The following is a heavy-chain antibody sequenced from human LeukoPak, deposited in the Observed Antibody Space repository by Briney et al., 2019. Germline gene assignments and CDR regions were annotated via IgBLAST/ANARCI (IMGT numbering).Heavy chain of an antibody. J-gene: IGHJ4*02. CDR2: IYYSGST. V-gene: IGHV4-39*01. CDR3: ARSLTMVRGVITYFDY. D-gene: IGHD3-10*01. Sequence: SETLSLTCTVSGGSISSSSYYWGWIRQPPGKGLEWIGSIYYSGSTYYNPSLKSRVTISVDTSKNQFSLKLSSVTAADTAVYYCARSLTMVRGVITYFDYWGQGTLVTVSS. CDR1: GGSISSSSYY.